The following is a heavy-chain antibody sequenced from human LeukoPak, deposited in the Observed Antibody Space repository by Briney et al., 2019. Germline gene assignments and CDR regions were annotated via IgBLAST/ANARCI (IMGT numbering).Heavy chain of an antibody. Sequence: SETLSLTCTVSGGSISSSSYYWGWIRQPPGKGLEWIGSIYYSGSTYYNPSLKSRVTISVDTSKNQFSLKLSSVTAADTAVYYCARHRASAFECFDYWGQGTLVTVSS. V-gene: IGHV4-39*01. J-gene: IGHJ4*02. CDR3: ARHRASAFECFDY. CDR1: GGSISSSSYY. CDR2: IYYSGST. D-gene: IGHD3-3*02.